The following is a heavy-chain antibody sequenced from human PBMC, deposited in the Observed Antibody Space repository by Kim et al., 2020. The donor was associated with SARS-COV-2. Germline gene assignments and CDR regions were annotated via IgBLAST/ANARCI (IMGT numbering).Heavy chain of an antibody. J-gene: IGHJ2*01. CDR3: AKFGSDSNYWYFDL. V-gene: IGHV3-23*01. CDR2: ISSSGGST. Sequence: GGSLRLSCAASRFSIISYSMSWVRQAPGAGLEWVSAISSSGGSTYTADSVKGRFTISRDSFNNTLYLQMNSLRVEDTGIYYCAKFGSDSNYWYFDLWGRGTPVTVSS. CDR1: RFSIISYS. D-gene: IGHD2-21*02.